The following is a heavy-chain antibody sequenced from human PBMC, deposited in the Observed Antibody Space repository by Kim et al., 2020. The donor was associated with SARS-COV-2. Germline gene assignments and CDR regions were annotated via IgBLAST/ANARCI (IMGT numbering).Heavy chain of an antibody. Sequence: GGSLRLSCAASGFTVSSNFMSWVRQAPGKGLEWVSTTYSAVGTYYADSVNGRFTISRDNSKNTLYLQMNSLRAEDMAVHYCAGGFYFDYWGQGTPVTVSS. CDR3: AGGFYFDY. J-gene: IGHJ4*02. D-gene: IGHD3-16*01. CDR1: GFTVSSNF. CDR2: TYSAVGT. V-gene: IGHV3-53*01.